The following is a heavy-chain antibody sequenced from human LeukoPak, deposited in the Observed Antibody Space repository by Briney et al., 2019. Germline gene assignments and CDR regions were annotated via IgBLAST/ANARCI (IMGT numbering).Heavy chain of an antibody. CDR2: ISDSGTTI. Sequence: GGSLRLSCTASGFTFGDYAMSWVRQAPGKGLEWVSYISDSGTTISYADSVKGRFTISRDNAKNSLFLQMNSLRAEDTAVYYCARESYGSGWYYYFDYWGQGTLVTVSS. CDR3: ARESYGSGWYYYFDY. V-gene: IGHV3-48*03. CDR1: GFTFGDYA. J-gene: IGHJ4*02. D-gene: IGHD6-19*01.